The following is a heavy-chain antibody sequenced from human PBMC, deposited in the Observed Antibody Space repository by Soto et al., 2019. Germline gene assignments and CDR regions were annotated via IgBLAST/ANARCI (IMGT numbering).Heavy chain of an antibody. J-gene: IGHJ6*03. CDR1: GGSISSYY. CDR3: ARESWLVSSSSLYYYYYMGV. CDR2: IYYSGST. D-gene: IGHD6-6*01. Sequence: PSETLSLTCTVSGGSISSYYWSWIRQPPGKGLEWIGYIYYSGSTNYNPSLKSRVTISVDTSKNQFSLKLSSVTAADTAVYYCARESWLVSSSSLYYYYYMGVWGKGTTVTVSS. V-gene: IGHV4-59*01.